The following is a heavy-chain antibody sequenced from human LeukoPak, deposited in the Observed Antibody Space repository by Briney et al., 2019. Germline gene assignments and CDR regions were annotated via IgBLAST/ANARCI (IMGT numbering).Heavy chain of an antibody. J-gene: IGHJ5*02. D-gene: IGHD3-16*02. CDR1: GFTFSSYA. Sequence: GGSLRLSCAASGFTFSSYAMSWVRQAPGKGLEWVSAISGSGGSTYYADSVKGRFTISRDNSKNTLYLHMNSLRAEDTAVYYCANHMITFGGVIAWGQGTLVTVSS. V-gene: IGHV3-23*01. CDR2: ISGSGGST. CDR3: ANHMITFGGVIA.